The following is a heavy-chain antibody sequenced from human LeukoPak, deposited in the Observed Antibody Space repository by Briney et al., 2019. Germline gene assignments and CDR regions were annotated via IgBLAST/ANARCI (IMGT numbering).Heavy chain of an antibody. D-gene: IGHD1-26*01. V-gene: IGHV3-48*03. CDR2: IGSSGGSI. Sequence: GGSLRLSCAASGFSFSTYEMNWVRQAPGKGLEWVSYIGSSGGSIYYADSVKGRFTISRDNAKNSLYLQMSSLKAEDTAVYYCVREAAATLFDYWGQGTLVTVSS. J-gene: IGHJ4*02. CDR1: GFSFSTYE. CDR3: VREAAATLFDY.